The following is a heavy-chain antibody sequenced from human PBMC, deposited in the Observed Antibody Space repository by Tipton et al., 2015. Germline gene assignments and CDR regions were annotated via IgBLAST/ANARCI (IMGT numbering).Heavy chain of an antibody. CDR1: GASVSSGPYY. CDR2: ISYTETS. J-gene: IGHJ6*02. Sequence: TLSLTCTVSGASVSSGPYYWSWIRQPPGKGLQWIGYISYTETSHYNPSLKSRVTISVDSSKNQFSLKMSSVTAADTAVYFCARDLEHGMDVWGQGTTVTVS. CDR3: ARDLEHGMDV. V-gene: IGHV4-61*01.